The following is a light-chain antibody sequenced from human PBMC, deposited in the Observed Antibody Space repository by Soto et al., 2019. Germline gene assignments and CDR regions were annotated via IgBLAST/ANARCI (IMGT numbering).Light chain of an antibody. J-gene: IGKJ4*01. V-gene: IGKV4-1*01. CDR1: QSVLYSSNNENY. CDR2: WAS. Sequence: DIVMTQSPDSLAVSLGERATINCKSSQSVLYSSNNENYLAWYQQKPGQPPKLLIYWASTRESGVPDRFSGSGSATDFTLTISSLQSEDVAVYYCQQYNSWPLTFGGGTKVEIK. CDR3: QQYNSWPLT.